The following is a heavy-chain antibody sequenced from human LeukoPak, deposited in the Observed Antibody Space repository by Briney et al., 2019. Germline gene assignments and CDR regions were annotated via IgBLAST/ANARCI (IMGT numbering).Heavy chain of an antibody. J-gene: IGHJ3*02. V-gene: IGHV3-21*06. CDR1: GFTFSSCT. CDR3: ARDHYYDSSGYTPAGDAFDI. CDR2: ISSSSSYI. Sequence: PGGSLRLSCAASGFTFSSCTKNWVRRAPGQGLEWVSSISSSSSYIYYADAMKGRFTISRDNAKNSLYLQMNSPRAEDTAVYYCARDHYYDSSGYTPAGDAFDIWGQGTMVTVSS. D-gene: IGHD3-22*01.